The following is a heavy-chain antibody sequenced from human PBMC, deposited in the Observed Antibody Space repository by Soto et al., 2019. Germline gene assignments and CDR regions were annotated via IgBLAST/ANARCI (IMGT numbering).Heavy chain of an antibody. V-gene: IGHV1-18*01. J-gene: IGHJ4*02. D-gene: IGHD6-13*01. CDR1: GYTFTSYG. CDR3: ARSIAAAVDFDY. CDR2: ISAYNGNT. Sequence: QVQLVQSGAEVKKPGASVKVSCKASGYTFTSYGISWVRQAPGQGLEWMGWISAYNGNTNYAQKLQGRVTMTTDTSTSTDYMELMSRRSDDTAVYYCARSIAAAVDFDYWGQVTLVTVSS.